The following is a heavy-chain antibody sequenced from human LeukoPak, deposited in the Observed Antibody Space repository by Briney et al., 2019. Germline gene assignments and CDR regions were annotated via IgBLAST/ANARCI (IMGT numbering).Heavy chain of an antibody. D-gene: IGHD1-26*01. Sequence: GGSLRLSCAASGFIFSSYSMNWVRQAPGKGLEWVSSISSSSSYIYYADSVKGRFTISRDNAKNSLYLQMNSLRAEDTAVYYCARDRIVGATTSGYWGQGTLVTISS. V-gene: IGHV3-21*01. CDR2: ISSSSSYI. J-gene: IGHJ4*02. CDR1: GFIFSSYS. CDR3: ARDRIVGATTSGY.